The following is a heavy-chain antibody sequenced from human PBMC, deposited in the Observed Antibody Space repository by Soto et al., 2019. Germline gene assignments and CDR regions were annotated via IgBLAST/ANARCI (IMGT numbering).Heavy chain of an antibody. CDR2: IWYDGSNK. D-gene: IGHD2-15*01. Sequence: GGSLRLSCAASGFTFSSYGMHWVRQAPGKGLEWVAVIWYDGSNKYYADSVKGRFTISRDNSKNTLYLQMNSLRAEDTAVYYCARERSGGSPNAFDIWGQGTMVT. CDR3: ARERSGGSPNAFDI. V-gene: IGHV3-33*01. J-gene: IGHJ3*02. CDR1: GFTFSSYG.